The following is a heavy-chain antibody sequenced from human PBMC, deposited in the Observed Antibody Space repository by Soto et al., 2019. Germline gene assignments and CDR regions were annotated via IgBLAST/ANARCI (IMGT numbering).Heavy chain of an antibody. CDR1: GFTFSDYY. Sequence: QVQLVESGGGLVKPGGSLRLSCAASGFTFSDYYMSWIRQAPGKGLEWVSYISSSSSYTNYADSVKGRFTISRDNAKKSLYLQMNSLRAEDTAVYYCARKGLGYSSSSSDPVDYWGQGTLVTVSS. J-gene: IGHJ4*02. CDR2: ISSSSSYT. CDR3: ARKGLGYSSSSSDPVDY. V-gene: IGHV3-11*06. D-gene: IGHD6-6*01.